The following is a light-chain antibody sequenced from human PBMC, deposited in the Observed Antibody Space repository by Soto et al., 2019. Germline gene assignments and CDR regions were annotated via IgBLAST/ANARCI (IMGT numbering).Light chain of an antibody. CDR1: QSVSSY. CDR2: GAS. J-gene: IGKJ5*01. CDR3: QHYGSSPPYT. V-gene: IGKV3-20*01. Sequence: EIVLTQSPATLSLSPGERATLSCRASQSVSSYLAWYQQKPGQAPRLLIYGASSRATGIPDRFSGSGSGTDFTLTISRLEPEDFAVYYCQHYGSSPPYTFGQGTRLEI.